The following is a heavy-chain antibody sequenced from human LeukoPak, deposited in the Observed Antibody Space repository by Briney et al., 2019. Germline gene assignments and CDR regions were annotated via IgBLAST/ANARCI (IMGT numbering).Heavy chain of an antibody. CDR2: IWCDVSNK. D-gene: IGHD3-22*01. J-gene: IGHJ5*02. Sequence: PVGCLRLSCAAPGFTFSSYGMHWVRQAPGKGLGRVAFIWCDVSNKYYADSVKGQFTKSRDNSKNTLYLKMNSLRAEDTAVYYCAKDQWPYYYDSSGTGNWFDPWGQGTLVTVSS. CDR3: AKDQWPYYYDSSGTGNWFDP. CDR1: GFTFSSYG. V-gene: IGHV3-30*02.